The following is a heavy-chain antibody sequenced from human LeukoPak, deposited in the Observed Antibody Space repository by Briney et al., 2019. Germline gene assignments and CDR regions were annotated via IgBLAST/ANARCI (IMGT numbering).Heavy chain of an antibody. CDR3: ARNESVVVVAPATLRYNYFDP. V-gene: IGHV4-39*01. J-gene: IGHJ5*02. CDR2: IYYSGST. D-gene: IGHD2-15*01. CDR1: GGSISSSNYY. Sequence: PSETLSLTCTVSGGSISSSNYYWGWIRPPPGKGLESIGRIYYSGSTHYNPSLKSRVTISVDTSKNQFSLKLSSVTAADTAVYYCARNESVVVVAPATLRYNYFDPWGQGTLVTVSS.